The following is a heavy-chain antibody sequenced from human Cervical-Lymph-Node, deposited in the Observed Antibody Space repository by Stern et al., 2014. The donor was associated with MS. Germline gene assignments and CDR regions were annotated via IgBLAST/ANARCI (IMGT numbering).Heavy chain of an antibody. CDR2: FYAEHAKT. V-gene: IGHV1-24*01. CDR3: ATHRGRVTYYYGMDV. D-gene: IGHD2-21*02. J-gene: IGHJ6*02. CDR1: GYTFSEIS. Sequence: VQLVQSGAEVKTPGASVKVSCKVSGYTFSEISMHWVRQAPGQGLEWMGGFYAEHAKTRYEQKFKVRVTMAEDRSTDTAYMELSSLRSEDTAVYYCATHRGRVTYYYGMDVWGQGTTVTVSS.